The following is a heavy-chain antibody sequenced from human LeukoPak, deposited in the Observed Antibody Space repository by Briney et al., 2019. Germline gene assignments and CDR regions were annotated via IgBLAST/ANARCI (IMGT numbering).Heavy chain of an antibody. CDR1: GGSINSYY. CDR2: IYYSGST. J-gene: IGHJ4*02. Sequence: SETLSLTCIVAGGSINSYYWSWIRQPPGKGLEWIGYIYYSGSTYYNPSLKSRVTISVDTSKNQFSLKLSSVTAADTAVYYCARFMVRGVRNPAYFDYWGQGTLVTVSS. CDR3: ARFMVRGVRNPAYFDY. V-gene: IGHV4-30-4*01. D-gene: IGHD3-10*01.